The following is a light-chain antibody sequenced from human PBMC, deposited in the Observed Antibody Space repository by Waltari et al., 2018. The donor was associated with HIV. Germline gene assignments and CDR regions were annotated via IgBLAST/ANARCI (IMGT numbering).Light chain of an antibody. CDR2: DAS. V-gene: IGKV1-33*01. Sequence: DIKMTQSPVSLSTYVGEIVTVTCQASHDIKTHLNWYHQRPGKAPRVVIYDASNLETGVPPRFSGGGSGTDFSLTITNLQPEDIGTYYCQQSHTLWTFGQGTTVDI. CDR3: QQSHTLWT. CDR1: HDIKTH. J-gene: IGKJ1*01.